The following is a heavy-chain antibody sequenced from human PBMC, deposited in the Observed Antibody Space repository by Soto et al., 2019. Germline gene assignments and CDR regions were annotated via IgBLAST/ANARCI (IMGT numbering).Heavy chain of an antibody. D-gene: IGHD2-8*02. CDR1: GFTLSSYA. J-gene: IGHJ6*02. CDR2: ISAGGDMT. CDR3: ARGDRGVSGSPASYYYSGGDV. Sequence: DVQLLESGVNLVQPGGSLTLSCSASGFTLSSYAMSWVRQAPGKVLEWVSSISAGGDMTYNSDSVKGRFTISRDNANNAVFLQMHNLRIEDTALYYCARGDRGVSGSPASYYYSGGDVWGQGATVTVS. V-gene: IGHV3-23*01.